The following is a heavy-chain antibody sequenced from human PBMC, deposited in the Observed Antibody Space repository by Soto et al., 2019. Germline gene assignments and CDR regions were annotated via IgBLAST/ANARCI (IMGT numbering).Heavy chain of an antibody. D-gene: IGHD5-18*01. Sequence: GGSLRLSCAASGFTVSSNYMSWVRQAPGKGLEWVSVIYSGGSTYYADSVKGRFTISRDNSKNTLYLQMNSLRAEDTAVYYCAKVPRGYSYGLQWYFDYWGQGTLVTVSS. CDR3: AKVPRGYSYGLQWYFDY. CDR1: GFTVSSNY. V-gene: IGHV3-66*01. CDR2: IYSGGST. J-gene: IGHJ4*02.